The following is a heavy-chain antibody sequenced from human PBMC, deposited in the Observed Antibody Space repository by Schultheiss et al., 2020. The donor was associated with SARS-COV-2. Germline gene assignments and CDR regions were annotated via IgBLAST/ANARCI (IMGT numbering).Heavy chain of an antibody. Sequence: SETLSLTCAVFGESFSGFSWTWIRQSPGKGLEWIGQVSHSGGTHFNPSLKRRLTISIDTSKRQFSLRLRSVTAADTAVYYCARRDSSGSRPDFDYWGQGTLVTVSS. D-gene: IGHD6-19*01. CDR1: GESFSGFS. CDR2: VSHSGGT. CDR3: ARRDSSGSRPDFDY. V-gene: IGHV4-34*01. J-gene: IGHJ4*02.